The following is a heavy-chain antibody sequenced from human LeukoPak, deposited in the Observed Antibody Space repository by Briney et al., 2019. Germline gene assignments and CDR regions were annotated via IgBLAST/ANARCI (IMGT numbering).Heavy chain of an antibody. CDR2: IYSGGST. V-gene: IGHV3-66*01. D-gene: IGHD3-3*01. CDR3: ARDRFGPLPDY. J-gene: IGHJ4*02. Sequence: PGGSLRLSCAASGFTVSSNYMSWVRQAPGKGLEWVSVIYSGGSTYYADSVKGRFTISRDNSKNTLYLQMNSLRAEDTAVYYCARDRFGPLPDYWGQGTLVTVSS. CDR1: GFTVSSNY.